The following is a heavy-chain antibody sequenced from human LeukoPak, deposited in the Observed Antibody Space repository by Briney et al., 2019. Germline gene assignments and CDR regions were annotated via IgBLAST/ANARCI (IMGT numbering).Heavy chain of an antibody. CDR1: GFTVSNIY. V-gene: IGHV3-53*01. Sequence: GGSLRLSCAASGFTVSNIYMGWVRQAPGKGLEWVSVIYSGGGTDYADSVKGRFTISRDISKNTLYLQLNSLRVEDTAVYYCAKALRAYSYDYWGQGALVTVSS. CDR2: IYSGGGT. D-gene: IGHD5-18*01. CDR3: AKALRAYSYDY. J-gene: IGHJ4*02.